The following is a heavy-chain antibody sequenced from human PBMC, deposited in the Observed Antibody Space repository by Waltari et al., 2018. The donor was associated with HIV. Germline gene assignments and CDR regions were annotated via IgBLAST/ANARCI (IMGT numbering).Heavy chain of an antibody. Sequence: QVQLVQSGAEVKKPGSSVKVSCMASGGTFSSYAVNWVRQAPGQGLEWMGGIITIFDTTNYAQKFQGRVRITADESTGTAYMELSSLRSEDTAVYYCARASGDYSFYYAMDVWGQGTTVTVSS. D-gene: IGHD2-8*02. V-gene: IGHV1-69*01. J-gene: IGHJ6*02. CDR1: GGTFSSYA. CDR3: ARASGDYSFYYAMDV. CDR2: IITIFDTT.